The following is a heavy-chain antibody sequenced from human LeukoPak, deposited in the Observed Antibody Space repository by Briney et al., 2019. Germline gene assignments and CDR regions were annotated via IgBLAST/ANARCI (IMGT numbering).Heavy chain of an antibody. CDR3: AKDPSVVVITGDAFDI. CDR2: ISGSGGST. J-gene: IGHJ3*02. CDR1: GFTFSSYA. V-gene: IGHV3-23*01. Sequence: GGSLRLSCAASGFTFSSYAMSWVRQAPGKGLEWVSAISGSGGSTYYADSVKGRFTISRDNSKNTLYLQMNSLRAEDTAVYYCAKDPSVVVITGDAFDIWGQGTMVTVSS. D-gene: IGHD3-22*01.